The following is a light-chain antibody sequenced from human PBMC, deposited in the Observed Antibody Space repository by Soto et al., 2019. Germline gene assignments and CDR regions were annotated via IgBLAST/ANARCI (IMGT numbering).Light chain of an antibody. V-gene: IGKV3-20*01. CDR1: QSVSRSY. J-gene: IGKJ1*01. Sequence: EIVLTQSPGTLSLSPGERATLSCRASQSVSRSYVAWYPQNPGQAPRLLIYRGSSRATGIPDRFSGRGSGTDFTLTISRLEPADFAVYYCQDYGTSAPWTFGQGTKVAIK. CDR2: RGS. CDR3: QDYGTSAPWT.